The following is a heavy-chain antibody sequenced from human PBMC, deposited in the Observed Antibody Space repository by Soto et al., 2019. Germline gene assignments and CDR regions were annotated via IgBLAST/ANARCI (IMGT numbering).Heavy chain of an antibody. CDR2: IQSGGPT. Sequence: EVQLVESGGGLVQPGGSLRLSCAASGFTVSSKYMSWVRQAPGKGLEWVSLIQSGGPTYYADSVKGRFTISRDTSENTVHLQMDSLRAEDTAVYYCARDDVLCDGGRCYGVPLAGWGKGTTVTVSS. V-gene: IGHV3-66*01. CDR3: ARDDVLCDGGRCYGVPLAG. D-gene: IGHD2-15*01. CDR1: GFTVSSKY. J-gene: IGHJ6*04.